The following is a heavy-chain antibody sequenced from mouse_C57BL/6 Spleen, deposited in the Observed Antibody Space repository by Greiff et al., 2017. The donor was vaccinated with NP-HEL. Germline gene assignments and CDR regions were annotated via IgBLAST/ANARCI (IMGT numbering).Heavy chain of an antibody. V-gene: IGHV3-6*01. D-gene: IGHD5-1*01. CDR2: ISYDGSN. CDR1: GYSITSGYY. J-gene: IGHJ1*03. CDR3: ARGTPWYFDV. Sequence: EVKLMESGPGLVKPSQSLSLTCSVTGYSITSGYYWNWIRQFPGNKLEWMGYISYDGSNNYNPSLKNRISITRDTSKNQFFLKLNSVTTEDTATYYCARGTPWYFDVWGTGTTVTVSS.